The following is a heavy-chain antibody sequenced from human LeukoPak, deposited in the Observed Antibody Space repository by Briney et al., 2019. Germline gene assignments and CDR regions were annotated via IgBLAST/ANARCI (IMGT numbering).Heavy chain of an antibody. V-gene: IGHV3-53*01. CDR3: ARAKWRFGIRFDY. CDR2: IYSGGST. Sequence: PGGSLRLSCAASGFTVSNSYMGWARQAPGKGLEWVSVIYSGGSTYYADSVKGRFTISRDNSKNTLYIQMNSLRAEDTAVYYCARAKWRFGIRFDYWGQGTLVSVSS. CDR1: GFTVSNSY. D-gene: IGHD3-10*01. J-gene: IGHJ4*02.